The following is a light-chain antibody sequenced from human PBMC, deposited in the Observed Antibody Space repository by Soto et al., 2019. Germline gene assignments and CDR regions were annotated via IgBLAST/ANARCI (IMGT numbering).Light chain of an antibody. CDR1: SSNIGAGYD. J-gene: IGLJ2*01. Sequence: QLVLTQPPSVSGAPGQRVTISCTGSSSNIGAGYDVHWYQQLPGTAPKLLIYGNSNRPSGVPDRFSGSKSGTSASLAITGLQAEDEADYYCQFYDSSLSVVFGGGTKLTVL. CDR2: GNS. CDR3: QFYDSSLSVV. V-gene: IGLV1-40*01.